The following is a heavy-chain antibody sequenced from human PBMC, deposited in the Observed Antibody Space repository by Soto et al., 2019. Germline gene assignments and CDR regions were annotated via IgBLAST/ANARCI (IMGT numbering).Heavy chain of an antibody. Sequence: SETLSLTCTVSGCSISSSSYYWGWIRQPPGKGLEWIGSIYYSGSTYYNPSLKSRVTISVDTSKNQFSLKLSSVTAADTAVYYCARRSLYYYGSGSYSRGWFDPWGQGTLVTVSS. CDR1: GCSISSSSYY. J-gene: IGHJ5*02. CDR2: IYYSGST. D-gene: IGHD3-10*01. CDR3: ARRSLYYYGSGSYSRGWFDP. V-gene: IGHV4-39*01.